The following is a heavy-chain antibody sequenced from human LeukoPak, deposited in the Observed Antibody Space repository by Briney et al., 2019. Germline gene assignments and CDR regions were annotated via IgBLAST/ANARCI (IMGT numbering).Heavy chain of an antibody. V-gene: IGHV3-30-3*01. CDR2: ISYDGSNK. Sequence: TGRSLRLSCAASGFTFSSYAMHWVRQAPGKGLEWVVVISYDGSNKYYADSVKGRFTISRDNSKNTLYLQMNSLRAEDTAVYYCARESGFWDGYDYWGQGTLVTVSS. J-gene: IGHJ4*02. CDR3: ARESGFWDGYDY. D-gene: IGHD3-3*01. CDR1: GFTFSSYA.